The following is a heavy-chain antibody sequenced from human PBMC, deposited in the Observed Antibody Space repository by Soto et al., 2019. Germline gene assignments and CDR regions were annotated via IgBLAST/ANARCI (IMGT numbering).Heavy chain of an antibody. D-gene: IGHD1-26*01. V-gene: IGHV4-61*01. CDR1: GGFVISGSYY. Sequence: SETLSLTCTVSGGFVISGSYYWSWIRQPPGKGLEWIGYMYSSGSTNYNPSLKSRVSISVDTSKNQFSLNLSSVTAADTAVYYCARKVGNWFDPWGQGTLVTVSS. CDR3: ARKVGNWFDP. J-gene: IGHJ5*02. CDR2: MYSSGST.